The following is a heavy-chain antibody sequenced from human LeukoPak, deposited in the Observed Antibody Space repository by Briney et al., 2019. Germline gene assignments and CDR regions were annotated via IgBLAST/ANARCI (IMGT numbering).Heavy chain of an antibody. J-gene: IGHJ3*02. V-gene: IGHV5-51*03. CDR1: GYSFTSYW. D-gene: IGHD6-19*01. CDR2: IYPGVSDT. CDR3: ASITSGWSLGGFDI. Sequence: GGSLKISCKGSGYSFTSYWIGWVRQMPGKGLEWMGVIYPGVSDTRYSPSFKGQVTISADKSISTAHLQWSSLKAPATPRYYCASITSGWSLGGFDIWGQGTMVTVSS.